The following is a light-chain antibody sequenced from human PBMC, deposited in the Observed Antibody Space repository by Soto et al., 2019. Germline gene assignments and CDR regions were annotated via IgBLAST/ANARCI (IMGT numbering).Light chain of an antibody. CDR3: QQANDFPFT. V-gene: IGKV1D-12*01. Sequence: DIQMSQSPSSVSASVGDRVTITCRASRVVSNWLAWYQQKPVKAPKLLIYGASSLQIGVPSRFSGSGSGTYFTLTISSLQPEDFATYFCQQANDFPFTFGPGTKVDI. CDR2: GAS. J-gene: IGKJ3*01. CDR1: RVVSNW.